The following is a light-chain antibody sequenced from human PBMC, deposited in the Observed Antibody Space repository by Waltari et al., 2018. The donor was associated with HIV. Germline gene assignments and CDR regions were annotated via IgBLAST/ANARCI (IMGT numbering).Light chain of an antibody. CDR1: SSTFGNDS. J-gene: IGLJ3*02. V-gene: IGLV1-51*01. CDR2: DNN. Sequence: QSVLTQPPSVSAAPGQKVPISCSVSSTFGNDSVSWYQHLPGSAPKLLIYDNNKRPSGISDRFSGSKSGTSATLGITGLQTGDEADYYCGTWDASLSVGVFGGGTKLTVL. CDR3: GTWDASLSVGV.